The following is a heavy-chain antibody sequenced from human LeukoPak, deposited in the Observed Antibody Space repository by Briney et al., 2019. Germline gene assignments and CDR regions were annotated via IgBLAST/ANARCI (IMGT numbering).Heavy chain of an antibody. Sequence: PGGSLRLSCGVSGYIFSSYALGWVRQAPGKGLEWVSIISGSGGITYYADSVVKGRFTISRDNAKNMLYLQMNNLRAEDTAVYYCATDGGYAFDIWGQGTMVTVSS. CDR3: ATDGGYAFDI. CDR2: ISGSGGIT. D-gene: IGHD1-14*01. CDR1: GYIFSSYA. V-gene: IGHV3-23*01. J-gene: IGHJ3*02.